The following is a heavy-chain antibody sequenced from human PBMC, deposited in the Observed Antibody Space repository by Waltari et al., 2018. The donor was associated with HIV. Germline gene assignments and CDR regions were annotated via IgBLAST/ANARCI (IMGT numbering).Heavy chain of an antibody. CDR2: VHGSGST. CDR1: GGPTSGYY. CDR3: ARVKASYYDGSGFYFLDY. V-gene: IGHV4-59*01. Sequence: QVQLQESGPGLVKPSETLSLICSVSGGPTSGYYWTWIRQPPGKGLEWIGYVHGSGSTKDTPALQSRVTISIDTSRNQVSLALNSVTAADTAVYFCARVKASYYDGSGFYFLDYWGQGTLVTVSS. J-gene: IGHJ4*02. D-gene: IGHD3-22*01.